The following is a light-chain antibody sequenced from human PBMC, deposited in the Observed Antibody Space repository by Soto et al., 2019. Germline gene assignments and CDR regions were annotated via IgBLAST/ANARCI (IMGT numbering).Light chain of an antibody. V-gene: IGKV3-20*01. J-gene: IGKJ1*01. CDR3: QQDGSSPWT. CDR1: QSGSSSY. CDR2: GAS. Sequence: EIVLTQSPGTLSLSPGERATLACRASQSGSSSYLAWYQHKPGQAPRLLIYGASIRATGIPDRFSGSRSGTDFNLTISGLEPDDCAVYYCQQDGSSPWTLDHGNKVLIK.